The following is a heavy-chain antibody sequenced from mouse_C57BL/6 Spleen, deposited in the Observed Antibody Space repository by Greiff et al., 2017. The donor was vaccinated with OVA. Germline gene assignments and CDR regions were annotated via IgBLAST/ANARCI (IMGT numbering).Heavy chain of an antibody. CDR2: ISDGGSYT. D-gene: IGHD1-1*01. CDR1: GFTFSSYA. V-gene: IGHV5-4*01. Sequence: EVHLVESGGGLVKPGGSLKLSCAASGFTFSSYAMSWVRQTPEKRLEWVATISDGGSYTYYPDNVKGRFTISRDNAKNNLYLQMSHLKSEDTAMYYCARDLGYYGSSYDYAMDYWGQGTSVTVSS. J-gene: IGHJ4*01. CDR3: ARDLGYYGSSYDYAMDY.